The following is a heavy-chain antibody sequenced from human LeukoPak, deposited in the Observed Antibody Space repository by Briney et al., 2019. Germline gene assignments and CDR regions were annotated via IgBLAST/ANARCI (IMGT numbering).Heavy chain of an antibody. D-gene: IGHD2-2*01. Sequence: ASVKVSCKASGYTFTSYGVTWVRQAPGQGLEWMGWISPCNGNTNYAQKLQGRVTMTTDTSTSTAYMELRSLRSDDTAVYYCARDQGYCSSATCYEIYQFDSWGQGTLVTVSS. CDR1: GYTFTSYG. V-gene: IGHV1-18*01. CDR2: ISPCNGNT. J-gene: IGHJ4*02. CDR3: ARDQGYCSSATCYEIYQFDS.